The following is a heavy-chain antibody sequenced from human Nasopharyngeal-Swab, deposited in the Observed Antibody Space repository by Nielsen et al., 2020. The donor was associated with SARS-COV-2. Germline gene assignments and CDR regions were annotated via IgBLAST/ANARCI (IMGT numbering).Heavy chain of an antibody. Sequence: SETLSLTCTVSGGSISSYYWSWIRKPPGKGLEWIGYIYYSGSTNYNPSLKSRVTISVDTSKNQFSLKLSSVTAADTAVYYCVRMTVVVVAATPAFDIWGQGTMVTVSS. V-gene: IGHV4-59*01. CDR2: IYYSGST. CDR3: VRMTVVVVAATPAFDI. D-gene: IGHD2-15*01. CDR1: GGSISSYY. J-gene: IGHJ3*02.